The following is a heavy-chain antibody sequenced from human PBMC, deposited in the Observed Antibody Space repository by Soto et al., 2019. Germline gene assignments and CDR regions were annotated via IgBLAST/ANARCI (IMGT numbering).Heavy chain of an antibody. Sequence: PGGSLRLSCAASGITFSSYAMSWVRQAPGKGLEWVSLISASGGGTYYADSVKGRFTISRDNAKNTLYLQMNSLSAEDTAVYYCAKGGRQWLVTSDFNYWGQGALVTVSS. CDR3: AKGGRQWLVTSDFNY. J-gene: IGHJ4*02. V-gene: IGHV3-23*01. CDR2: ISASGGGT. CDR1: GITFSSYA. D-gene: IGHD6-19*01.